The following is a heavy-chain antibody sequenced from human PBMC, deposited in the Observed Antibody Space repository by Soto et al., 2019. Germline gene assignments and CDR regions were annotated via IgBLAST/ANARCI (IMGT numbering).Heavy chain of an antibody. Sequence: QVQLQESGPGLVKPSETLSLTCTVSGGSISSYYWSWIRQPPGKGLEWIGYIYYSGSTNYNPSLXGXVXIXXDTSMNQFSLKLSSVTAADTAVYYCARRYGPGFDYWGQGTLVTVSS. J-gene: IGHJ4*02. D-gene: IGHD4-17*01. CDR3: ARRYGPGFDY. CDR1: GGSISSYY. CDR2: IYYSGST. V-gene: IGHV4-59*08.